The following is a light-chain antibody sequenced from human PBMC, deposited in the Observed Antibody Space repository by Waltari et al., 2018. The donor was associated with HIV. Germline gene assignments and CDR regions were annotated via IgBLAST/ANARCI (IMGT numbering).Light chain of an antibody. V-gene: IGKV1-9*01. CDR2: AAS. J-gene: IGKJ1*01. Sequence: DIQLTQSPSFLSASVGDRVTITCRASQDISSYLAWYQQKPGKAPKLLIYAASTLQSGVPSRFSGSGSGTEFNLTIRGLQPEDFAVYYCQQLNAYLMWTFGQGTKVEIK. CDR1: QDISSY. CDR3: QQLNAYLMWT.